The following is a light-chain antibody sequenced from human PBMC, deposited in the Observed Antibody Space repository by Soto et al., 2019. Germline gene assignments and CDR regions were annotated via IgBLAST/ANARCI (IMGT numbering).Light chain of an antibody. J-gene: IGKJ4*01. CDR3: QQYDNLPLT. Sequence: DIQMTQSPSTLPASVGDRVTITCRASQSIDRWLAWYQQRPGKAHKXLIYDASNLETGVPSRFSGSGSGTDFTFTISSLQPEDIATDDGQQYDNLPLTFGGGTKVDIK. V-gene: IGKV1-33*01. CDR1: QSIDRW. CDR2: DAS.